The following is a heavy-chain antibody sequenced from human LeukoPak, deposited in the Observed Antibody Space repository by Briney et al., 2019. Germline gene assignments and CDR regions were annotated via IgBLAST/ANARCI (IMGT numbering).Heavy chain of an antibody. CDR1: GFTFSSYG. J-gene: IGHJ5*02. D-gene: IGHD6-13*01. Sequence: GGSLRLSCAASGFTFSSYGMSWVRQAPGKGLEWVSAISGSGGSTYYADSVKGRFTISRDNSKNTLYLQMNSLRAEDTAVYYCAKDLLIAAAGRGWFDPWGQGTLVTVSS. CDR2: ISGSGGST. V-gene: IGHV3-23*01. CDR3: AKDLLIAAAGRGWFDP.